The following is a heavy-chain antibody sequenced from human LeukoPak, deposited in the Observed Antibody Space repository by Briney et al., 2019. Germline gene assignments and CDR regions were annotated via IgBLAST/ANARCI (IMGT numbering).Heavy chain of an antibody. V-gene: IGHV4-4*03. D-gene: IGHD3-3*01. J-gene: IGHJ4*02. CDR2: IAHDGTT. Sequence: PPGTLSLTCGVSGGSIDITNYWSWVRQAPGKGLEWIGEIAHDGTTNYNPSLRSRVAMSFDRANNQFSLSLTSVTAADTAVYYCTREDRPYCLFAYWGQGALVTVSS. CDR3: TREDRPYCLFAY. CDR1: GGSIDITNY.